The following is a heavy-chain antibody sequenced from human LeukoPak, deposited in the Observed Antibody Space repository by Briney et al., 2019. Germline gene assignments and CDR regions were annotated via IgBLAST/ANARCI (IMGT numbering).Heavy chain of an antibody. D-gene: IGHD2-2*01. CDR1: GFTVSSNY. Sequence: GGSLRLSCAASGFTVSSNYMSWVRQAPGKGLEWVSAISGSGGSTYYADSVKGRFTISRDNSKNTLYLQMNSLRAEDTAVYYCAIGSIVVVPAAKRFDPWGQGTLVTVSS. CDR3: AIGSIVVVPAAKRFDP. V-gene: IGHV3-23*01. J-gene: IGHJ5*02. CDR2: ISGSGGST.